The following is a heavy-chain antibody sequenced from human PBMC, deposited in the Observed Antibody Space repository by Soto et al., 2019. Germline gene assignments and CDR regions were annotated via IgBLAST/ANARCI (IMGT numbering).Heavy chain of an antibody. CDR3: ARVARGYSGPHFDY. V-gene: IGHV4-59*01. CDR2: IYYSGST. J-gene: IGHJ4*02. D-gene: IGHD5-12*01. Sequence: SETLSLTCTVSGGSISSYYWSWIRQPPGKGLEWIGYIYYSGSTNYNPSLKSRVTISVDTSKNQFSLKLSLRSDDTAVYYCARVARGYSGPHFDYWGQGTLVTVSS. CDR1: GGSISSYY.